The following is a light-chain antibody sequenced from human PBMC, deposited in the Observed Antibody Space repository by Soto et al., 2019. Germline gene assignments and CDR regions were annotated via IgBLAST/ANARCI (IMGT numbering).Light chain of an antibody. V-gene: IGKV3-15*01. Sequence: EVVMTQSPDSLSVSPGERATLSCRASQSVSSNLAWYQRKLGQAPRLLIYCASTRATGISARFSGSGSRTEFTLTISNLPSEDFAVFFCQQYDTSEIIFGQRTRLEIK. CDR1: QSVSSN. CDR2: CAS. CDR3: QQYDTSEII. J-gene: IGKJ5*01.